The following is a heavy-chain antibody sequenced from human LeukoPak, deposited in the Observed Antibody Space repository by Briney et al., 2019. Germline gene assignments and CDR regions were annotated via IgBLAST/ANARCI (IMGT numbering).Heavy chain of an antibody. CDR1: GGSFSGYY. D-gene: IGHD1-26*01. V-gene: IGHV4-34*01. CDR2: INHSGST. J-gene: IGHJ4*02. Sequence: SETLSLTCAVYGGSFSGYYWSWIRQPPGKGLEWIGEINHSGSTNYNPSLKSRVTISVDTSKNQFSLKLSSVTAADTAVYYCAREIALGSYAHFDYWGQGTLVTVSS. CDR3: AREIALGSYAHFDY.